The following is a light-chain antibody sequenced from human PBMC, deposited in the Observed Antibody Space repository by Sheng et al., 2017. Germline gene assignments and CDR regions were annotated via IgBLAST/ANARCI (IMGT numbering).Light chain of an antibody. Sequence: SYELTQSPSVSVAPGQTARITCGGNNIGSKDVHWYSQMAGQAPVLVVFDDSDRPSGIPERFSGSNSGNTATLTISRVEAGDEADYYCQVWDLSSDHRGVFGGGTKLTVL. J-gene: IGLJ3*02. V-gene: IGLV3-21*02. CDR1: NIGSKD. CDR3: QVWDLSSDHRGV. CDR2: DDS.